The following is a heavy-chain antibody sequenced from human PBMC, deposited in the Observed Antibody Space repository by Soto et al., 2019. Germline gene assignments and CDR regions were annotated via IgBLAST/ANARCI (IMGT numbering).Heavy chain of an antibody. CDR3: ARVYCSGGSCYPRLYYFDY. CDR2: ISSSSSTI. J-gene: IGHJ4*02. Sequence: PGGSLRLSCAASGFTFSSYAMSWVRQAPGKGLEWVSYISSSSSTIYYADSVKGRFTISRDNAKNSLYLQMNSLRAEDTAVYYCARVYCSGGSCYPRLYYFDYWGQGTLVTVSS. V-gene: IGHV3-48*01. CDR1: GFTFSSYA. D-gene: IGHD2-15*01.